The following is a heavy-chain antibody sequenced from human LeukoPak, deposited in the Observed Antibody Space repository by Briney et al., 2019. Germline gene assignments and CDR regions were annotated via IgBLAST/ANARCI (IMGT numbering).Heavy chain of an antibody. V-gene: IGHV3-74*01. CDR3: ARDGWTVTEQPYGMDV. D-gene: IGHD4-11*01. CDR1: GNYW. CDR2: INSDGSWT. J-gene: IGHJ6*02. Sequence: GGSLRLSCAASGNYWMHWVRQVPGKGLVWVSHINSDGSWTSYADSVKGRFTISRDNSKNTLYLQMNSLRAEDTAVYYCARDGWTVTEQPYGMDVWGQGTTVTVSS.